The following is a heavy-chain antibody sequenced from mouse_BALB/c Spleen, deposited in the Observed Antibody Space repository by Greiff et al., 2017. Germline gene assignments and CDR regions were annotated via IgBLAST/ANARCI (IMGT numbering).Heavy chain of an antibody. Sequence: VQLQQSGAELVKPGASVKLSCKASGYTFTSYYMYWVKQRPGQGLEWIGEINPSNGGTNFNEKFKSKATLTVDKSSSTAYMQLSSLTSEDSAVYYCTRSRYFDYGGQGTTLTVSS. J-gene: IGHJ2*01. CDR2: INPSNGGT. CDR3: TRSRYFDY. CDR1: GYTFTSYY. V-gene: IGHV1S81*02.